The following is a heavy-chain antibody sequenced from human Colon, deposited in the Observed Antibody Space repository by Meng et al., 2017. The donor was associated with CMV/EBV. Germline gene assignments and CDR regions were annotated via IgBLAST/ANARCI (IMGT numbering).Heavy chain of an antibody. CDR1: GFSLSTRGVY. CDR2: IYYNDDK. D-gene: IGHD3-16*01. J-gene: IGHJ4*02. CDR3: SYRPLYAYSSGHFDY. Sequence: SGFSLSTRGVYVGWVRQPAGRLLKLLALIYYNDDKRYSPSLNSRLTIPQDSSICPVVLTLSNMDPVDTATYYCSYRPLYAYSSGHFDYWGRGTLVTVSS. V-gene: IGHV2-5*01.